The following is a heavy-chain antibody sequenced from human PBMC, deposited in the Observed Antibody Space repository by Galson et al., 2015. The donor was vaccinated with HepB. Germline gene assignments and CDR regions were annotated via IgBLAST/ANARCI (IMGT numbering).Heavy chain of an antibody. CDR1: GDSVSSNSAT. D-gene: IGHD3/OR15-3a*01. J-gene: IGHJ4*02. CDR2: TYYRSKWYS. CDR3: ARVQFTAGLYYFDS. V-gene: IGHV6-1*01. Sequence: CAISGDSVSSNSATWDWTRQSPSSGLEWLGRTYYRSKWYSDYAVSVKSRITINPDISKNQFSLHLDSVTPEDAAVYYCARVQFTAGLYYFDSWGQGTLVTVS.